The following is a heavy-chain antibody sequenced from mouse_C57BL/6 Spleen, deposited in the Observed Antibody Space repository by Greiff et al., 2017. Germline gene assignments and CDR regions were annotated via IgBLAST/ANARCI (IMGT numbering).Heavy chain of an antibody. CDR3: ATEQGSSYGG. CDR1: GYTFTGYG. Sequence: QVQLQQSGAELVKPGASLTLSCKASGYTFTGYGMHWVRQTPVHGLEWIGGIDPDTGGTAYTEKFKGKAIMTEDNSSSTAYMELRSLTSEDSAVYYCATEQGSSYGGWGTGTTLTVSS. V-gene: IGHV1-15*01. CDR2: IDPDTGGT. D-gene: IGHD1-1*01. J-gene: IGHJ1*03.